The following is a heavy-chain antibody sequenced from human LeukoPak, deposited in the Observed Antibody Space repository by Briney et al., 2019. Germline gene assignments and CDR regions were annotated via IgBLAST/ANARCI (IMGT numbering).Heavy chain of an antibody. J-gene: IGHJ4*01. CDR1: GFTFTDYW. V-gene: IGHV3-7*01. D-gene: IGHD6-13*01. Sequence: GGSLRLSCAVSGFTFTDYWMNWVRQAPGKGLEWVASIRQDGGEKSYVDSVRGRFTISRDNTKNSLYLQMSSLRAEDTAVYYCARDGTAPGLYFDLWGQGTLVTVSS. CDR3: ARDGTAPGLYFDL. CDR2: IRQDGGEK.